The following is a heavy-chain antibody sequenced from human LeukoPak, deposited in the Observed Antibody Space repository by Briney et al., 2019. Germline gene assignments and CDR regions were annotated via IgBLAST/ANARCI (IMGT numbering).Heavy chain of an antibody. J-gene: IGHJ3*02. V-gene: IGHV4-4*02. CDR2: IYHSGST. Sequence: SGTLSLTCAVSGGSISSSNWWSWVRQPPGKGLEWIGEIYHSGSTNYNPSLKSRVTISVDKSKNQFSLKLTSVTAADTAVYYCAKTVRQWLANDAFAIWGQGTMVTVSS. CDR1: GGSISSSNW. D-gene: IGHD6-19*01. CDR3: AKTVRQWLANDAFAI.